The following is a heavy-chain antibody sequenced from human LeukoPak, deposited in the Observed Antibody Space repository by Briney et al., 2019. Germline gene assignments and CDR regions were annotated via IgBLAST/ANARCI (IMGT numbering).Heavy chain of an antibody. D-gene: IGHD5-24*01. J-gene: IGHJ5*02. CDR3: ARGLSGGDETEGDWFDP. CDR1: GGSFSGYY. V-gene: IGHV4-34*01. CDR2: INHSGST. Sequence: PSETLSLTCAVYGGSFSGYYWSWIRQPPGKGLEWIGEINHSGSTNYNPSLKSRVTISVDTSKNQFSLKLSSVTAADTAVYYCARGLSGGDETEGDWFDPWGQGTLVTVSS.